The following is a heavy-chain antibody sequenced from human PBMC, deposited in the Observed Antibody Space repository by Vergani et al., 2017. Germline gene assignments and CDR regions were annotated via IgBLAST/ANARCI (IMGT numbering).Heavy chain of an antibody. CDR1: GGTFSSNS. D-gene: IGHD4-17*01. Sequence: QGQLAQSGAEVKKPGSSVKVSCKASGGTFSSNSISWVRQAPGQGLEWMGRIIPIFGTTSYAQKFQGRVTILADESTSTAYMELSSLRSEDTAVYYCARATVTTGRKIHFDYWGQGTLVTVSS. CDR3: ARATVTTGRKIHFDY. V-gene: IGHV1-69*13. J-gene: IGHJ4*02. CDR2: IIPIFGTT.